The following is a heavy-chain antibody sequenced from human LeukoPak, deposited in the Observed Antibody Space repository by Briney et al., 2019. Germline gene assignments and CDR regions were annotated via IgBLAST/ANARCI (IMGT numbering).Heavy chain of an antibody. CDR2: INPNSGGT. CDR1: GYTFTGYY. D-gene: IGHD3-22*01. Sequence: ASVKVSCKASGYTFTGYYMHWVRQAPGQGREWMGWINPNSGGTNYAQKFQGRVTMTTDTSISTAHMELSRLRSDDAAVYYCASPFDSSTYRLSAFDIWGQGPMVTISS. CDR3: ASPFDSSTYRLSAFDI. J-gene: IGHJ3*02. V-gene: IGHV1-2*02.